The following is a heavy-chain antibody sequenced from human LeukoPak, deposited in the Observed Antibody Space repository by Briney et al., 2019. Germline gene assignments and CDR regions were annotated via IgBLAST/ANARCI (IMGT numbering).Heavy chain of an antibody. D-gene: IGHD3-16*02. CDR2: ISYDGSNK. J-gene: IGHJ4*02. CDR3: AKGEYYDYVWGSYRYTSPYYFDY. CDR1: GFTFSSYG. V-gene: IGHV3-30*18. Sequence: PGGSLRLSCAASGFTFSSYGMHWVRQAPGKGLEWVAVISYDGSNKYYADSVKGRFTISRDNSKNTLYLQMNSLRAEDTAVYYCAKGEYYDYVWGSYRYTSPYYFDYWGQGTLVTVSS.